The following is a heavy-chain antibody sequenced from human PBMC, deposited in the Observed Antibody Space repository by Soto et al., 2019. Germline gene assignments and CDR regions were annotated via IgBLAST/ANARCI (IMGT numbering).Heavy chain of an antibody. CDR2: IYHSGST. V-gene: IGHV4-59*01. CDR1: GDTISDYY. Sequence: KPSETLSLTCTVSGDTISDYYWSWIRQPPGKGLEWIGYIYHSGSTYYNPSLKSRVTISIDTSKTQFSLKLSSVTAADTAVYYCARASRNYFDYWGQGTRVTVSS. CDR3: ARASRNYFDY. J-gene: IGHJ4*02.